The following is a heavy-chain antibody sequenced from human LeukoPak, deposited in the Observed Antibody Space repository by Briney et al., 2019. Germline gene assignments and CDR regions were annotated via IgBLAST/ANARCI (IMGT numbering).Heavy chain of an antibody. D-gene: IGHD3-10*01. CDR1: GFTVSSKY. V-gene: IGHV3-53*04. Sequence: PGGSLRLSCAASGFTVSSKYMSWVRQAPGKGLERVSVIYSGGNTYYANSVKGPFTISRHNSKNGLYLQMNSLRAEDTAVYYCARGDRRGGGDWYFDLWGRGTLVTVSS. CDR3: ARGDRRGGGDWYFDL. J-gene: IGHJ2*01. CDR2: IYSGGNT.